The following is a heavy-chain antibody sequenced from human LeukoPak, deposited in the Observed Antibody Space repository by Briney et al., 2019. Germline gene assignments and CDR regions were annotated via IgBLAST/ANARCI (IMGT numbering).Heavy chain of an antibody. CDR2: TSSSDAGT. CDR3: ARAPVTSCRGAYCYPFDY. D-gene: IGHD2-21*01. CDR1: GFTFSSYA. V-gene: IGHV3-23*01. J-gene: IGHJ4*02. Sequence: GGSLRLSCAASGFTFSSYAMSWVRQAPGKGLEWVSATSSSDAGTYHADSVRGRFTISRDDSKNTLYLQMNSLRVEDAAVYYCARAPVTSCRGAYCYPFDYWGQGTLVTVSS.